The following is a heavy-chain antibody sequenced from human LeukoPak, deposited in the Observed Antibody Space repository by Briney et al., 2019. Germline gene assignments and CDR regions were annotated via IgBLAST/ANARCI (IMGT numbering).Heavy chain of an antibody. CDR2: ISAYNGST. D-gene: IGHD2-15*01. V-gene: IGHV1-18*01. J-gene: IGHJ6*02. CDR3: ARERGYCSGGSCYYYYGMDV. Sequence: ASVKVSCKASGGTFSSYAISWVRQAPGQGLEWMGWISAYNGSTNYAQKLQGRVTMTTDTSTSTAYMELRSLRSDDTAVYYCARERGYCSGGSCYYYYGMDVWGQGTTVTVSS. CDR1: GGTFSSYA.